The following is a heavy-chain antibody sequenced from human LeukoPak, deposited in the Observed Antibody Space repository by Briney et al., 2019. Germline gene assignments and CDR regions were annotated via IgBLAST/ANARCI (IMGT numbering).Heavy chain of an antibody. CDR3: GRGFALVPAGIPDY. CDR2: ISSYGRST. D-gene: IGHD2-2*01. V-gene: IGHV3-74*01. J-gene: IGHJ4*02. Sequence: GGSLRLSCGASGFTFSNYWMHWVRQAPGEGRVWVSRISSYGRSTIYAYSVKGRFTISRYNAKNTLYLQINSLRAEDTAIYYCGRGFALVPAGIPDYWGQGILVTVSS. CDR1: GFTFSNYW.